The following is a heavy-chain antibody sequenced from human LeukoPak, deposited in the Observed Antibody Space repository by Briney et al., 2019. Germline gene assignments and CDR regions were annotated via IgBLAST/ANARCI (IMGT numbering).Heavy chain of an antibody. CDR3: ARCLSGLSERPSSFDY. CDR1: GGSFSGYA. Sequence: KPAESLTLTCAVSGGSFSGYAWSWIRQPPGKGLEWIGEINHSGSTNYNPSLKSRVTISVDTSKNQFSLKLSSVTAADTAVYYCARCLSGLSERPSSFDYWGQGTLVTVSS. D-gene: IGHD5/OR15-5a*01. V-gene: IGHV4-34*01. CDR2: INHSGST. J-gene: IGHJ4*02.